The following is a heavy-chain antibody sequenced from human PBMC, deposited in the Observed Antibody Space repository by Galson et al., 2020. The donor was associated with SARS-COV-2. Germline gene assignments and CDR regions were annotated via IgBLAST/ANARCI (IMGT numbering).Heavy chain of an antibody. J-gene: IGHJ4*02. CDR1: GSTFYTYA. Sequence: GGSLRLSCAASGSTFYTYAMSWIRQAQGKGLECVSRLSNSGDITYYADSVKGRFTISRDNSKNTLYLQLDSLRAEDTDIYYCARLPRAGYCSCGACYSWGRGTLVTVSS. V-gene: IGHV3-23*01. CDR3: ARLPRAGYCSCGACYS. D-gene: IGHD2-15*01. CDR2: LSNSGDIT.